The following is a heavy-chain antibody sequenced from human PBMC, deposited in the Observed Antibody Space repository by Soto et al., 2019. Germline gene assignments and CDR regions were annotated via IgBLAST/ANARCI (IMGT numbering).Heavy chain of an antibody. Sequence: QVQLQESGPGLVKPSETLSLTCTVSGGYIDGYYWTWIRQTAGKGLEWIGRMFISGRHKYNPSLQSRVTMSVDSSKNQFSLTLTSVTTADTAVYYCVRESPGLVPPNWFDPWGQGTLVTVSS. J-gene: IGHJ5*02. CDR1: GGYIDGYY. CDR3: VRESPGLVPPNWFDP. D-gene: IGHD1-26*01. V-gene: IGHV4-4*07. CDR2: MFISGRH.